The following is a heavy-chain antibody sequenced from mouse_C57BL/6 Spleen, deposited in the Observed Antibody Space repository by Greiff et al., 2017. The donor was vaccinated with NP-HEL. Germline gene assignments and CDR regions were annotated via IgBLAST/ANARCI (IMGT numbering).Heavy chain of an antibody. D-gene: IGHD2-3*01. CDR3: ARQYEAETLYPMDY. CDR1: GYTFTSYW. V-gene: IGHV1-64*01. Sequence: QVQLQQPGAELVKPGASVKLSCKASGYTFTSYWMHWVKQRPGQGLEWIGMIHPNSGSTNYNEKFKSKATLTVDKSSSTAYMQLSSLTSEDSAVYYCARQYEAETLYPMDYWGQGTSVTVSS. J-gene: IGHJ4*01. CDR2: IHPNSGST.